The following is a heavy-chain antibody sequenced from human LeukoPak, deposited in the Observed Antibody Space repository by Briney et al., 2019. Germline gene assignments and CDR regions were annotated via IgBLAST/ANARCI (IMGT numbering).Heavy chain of an antibody. CDR2: ISGSGGST. J-gene: IGHJ4*02. CDR1: GFTFSSYA. D-gene: IGHD2-15*01. CDR3: AKSDSDCSGGSCYSNY. Sequence: AGGCLRLSCAASGFTFSSYAMSWVRQAPGKGLEWVSAISGSGGSTYYADSVKGRFTTSRDNSKNTLYLQMNSLRAEDTAVYYCAKSDSDCSGGSCYSNYWGQGTLVTVSS. V-gene: IGHV3-23*01.